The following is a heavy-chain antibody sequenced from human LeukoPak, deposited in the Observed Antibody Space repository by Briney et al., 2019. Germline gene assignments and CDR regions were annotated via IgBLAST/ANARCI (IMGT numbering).Heavy chain of an antibody. CDR2: IYWNDDK. CDR3: AHSLRVHGGDPFDY. V-gene: IGHV2-5*01. D-gene: IGHD2-21*01. Sequence: SGPTLVKPTQTLTLTCTFSGFSLSTSGVGVGWIRQPPGKALEWLALIYWNDDKRYSPSLKSRLTITKDTSKNQVVLTMTNMDPVDTATYCCAHSLRVHGGDPFDYWGQGTLVTVSS. J-gene: IGHJ4*02. CDR1: GFSLSTSGVG.